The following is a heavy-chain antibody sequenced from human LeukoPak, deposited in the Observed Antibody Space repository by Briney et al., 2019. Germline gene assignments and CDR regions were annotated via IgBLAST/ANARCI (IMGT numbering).Heavy chain of an antibody. V-gene: IGHV1-69*01. Sequence: VASVKVSCKASEGTFGGYSIDWVRQAPGQGLDWVGGINPIFNILYYAQNFQGRVTITADESINTAYLELDSLKHDDTAVYYCAAGRRLGELFFDYWGQGTLVTVSS. D-gene: IGHD3-10*01. CDR3: AAGRRLGELFFDY. J-gene: IGHJ4*02. CDR1: EGTFGGYS. CDR2: INPIFNIL.